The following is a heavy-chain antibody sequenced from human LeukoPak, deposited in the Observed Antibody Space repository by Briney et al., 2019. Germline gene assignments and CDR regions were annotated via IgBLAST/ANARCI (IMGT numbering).Heavy chain of an antibody. V-gene: IGHV1-24*01. CDR3: ATRNCSGGSCLPEFYYYYLDI. CDR1: GSTLTESS. D-gene: IGHD2-15*01. J-gene: IGHJ6*03. Sequence: GASVKVSCKISGSTLTESSIHWVRLPPGKGLEWMGGFYPEDVQTIYAQKFQGRVTLTDDTSTDTAYMELSSLRFEDTAVYYCATRNCSGGSCLPEFYYYYLDIWGTGTTVTVSS. CDR2: FYPEDVQT.